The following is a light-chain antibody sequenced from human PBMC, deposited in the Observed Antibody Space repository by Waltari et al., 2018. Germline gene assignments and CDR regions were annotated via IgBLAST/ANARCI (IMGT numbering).Light chain of an antibody. J-gene: IGKJ1*01. V-gene: IGKV1-39*01. CDR2: AAS. CDR1: QTISDY. Sequence: DIQMTQSPPSLSAFVGDRVVITCRGSQTISDYLNWYQQKPGKAPKLLIYAASSLQTGVPSRFSGSGSGTDFTLTISGLQPEDIATYYCQQSYSTWTFGQGTKVELK. CDR3: QQSYSTWT.